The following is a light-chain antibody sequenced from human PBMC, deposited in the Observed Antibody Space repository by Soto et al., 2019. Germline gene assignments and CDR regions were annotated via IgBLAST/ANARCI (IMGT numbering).Light chain of an antibody. J-gene: IGLJ1*01. CDR2: EVS. V-gene: IGLV2-8*01. CDR1: SSDVGGYNY. Sequence: QSVLTQPLSASGSFGQSVTISCTGTSSDVGGYNYVSWYQQHPGKAPKLMIYEVSERPSGVPDRFSGSKSGNTASLTVSGLQAHDEAYYYCSSYSGPTYHYVFGTGTKVXVL. CDR3: SSYSGPTYHYV.